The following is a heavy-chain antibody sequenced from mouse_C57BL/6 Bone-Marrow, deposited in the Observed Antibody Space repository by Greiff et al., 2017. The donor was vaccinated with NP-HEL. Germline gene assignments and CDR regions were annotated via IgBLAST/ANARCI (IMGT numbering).Heavy chain of an antibody. D-gene: IGHD2-5*01. CDR2: ISSGGDYI. CDR1: GFTFSSYA. J-gene: IGHJ2*01. CDR3: TRAVYYSNLDY. Sequence: EVQRVESGEGLVKPGGSLKLSCAASGFTFSSYAMSWVRQTPEKRLEWVAYISSGGDYIYYADTVKGRFTISRDNARNTLYLQMSSLKSEDTAMYYCTRAVYYSNLDYWGQGTTLTVSS. V-gene: IGHV5-9-1*02.